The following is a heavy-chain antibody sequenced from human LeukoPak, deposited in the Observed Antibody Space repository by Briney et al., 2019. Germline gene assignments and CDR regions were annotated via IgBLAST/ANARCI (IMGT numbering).Heavy chain of an antibody. V-gene: IGHV3-7*01. CDR1: GFTFSSYS. CDR2: IKQDGSEK. D-gene: IGHD1-26*01. CDR3: ARKVGSFDY. J-gene: IGHJ4*02. Sequence: PGGSLRLSCAASGFTFSSYSMNWVRQAPGKGLEWVANIKQDGSEKYYVDSVKGRFTISRDNAKNSLYLQMNSLRAEDTAVYYCARKVGSFDYWGQGTLVTVSS.